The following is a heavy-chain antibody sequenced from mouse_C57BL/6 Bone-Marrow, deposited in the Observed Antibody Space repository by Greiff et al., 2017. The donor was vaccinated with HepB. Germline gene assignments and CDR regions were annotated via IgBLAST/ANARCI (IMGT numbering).Heavy chain of an antibody. CDR3: TRDYYGSRNWYFDV. D-gene: IGHD1-1*01. J-gene: IGHJ1*03. CDR1: GFTFSDAW. V-gene: IGHV6-6*01. CDR2: IRNKANNHAT. Sequence: EVNVVESGGGLVQPGGSMKLSCAASGFTFSDAWMDWVRQSPEKGLEWVAEIRNKANNHATYYAESVKGRFTISRDDSKSSVYLQMNSLRAEDTGIYYCTRDYYGSRNWYFDVWGTGTTVTVSS.